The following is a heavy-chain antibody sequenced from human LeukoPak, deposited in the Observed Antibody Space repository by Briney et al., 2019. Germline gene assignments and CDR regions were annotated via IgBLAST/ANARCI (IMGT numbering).Heavy chain of an antibody. CDR3: ARGLDYYFDY. D-gene: IGHD3-10*01. CDR2: IYYSGST. J-gene: IGHJ4*02. V-gene: IGHV4-31*03. Sequence: SETLSLTCTVSGGSISSGGYYWSWIRQHPGKGLEWIGYIYYSGSTYYNPSLKSRVTISVDTSKNQFSLKLSSVTAADTAVHYCARGLDYYFDYWGQGTLVTVSS. CDR1: GGSISSGGYY.